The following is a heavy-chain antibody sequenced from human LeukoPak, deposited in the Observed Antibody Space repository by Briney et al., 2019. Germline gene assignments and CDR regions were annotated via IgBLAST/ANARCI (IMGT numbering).Heavy chain of an antibody. V-gene: IGHV3-7*05. CDR2: INNDRSGT. CDR3: ASKAVTYYYDY. D-gene: IGHD4-17*01. CDR1: GFTFSSSW. J-gene: IGHJ4*02. Sequence: PGGSLRLSCAASGFTFSSSWMTWVRQAPGKGLEWVANINNDRSGTYYVDSVEGRFTISRDNAKNSLFLQMNSLRAEDTAVYYCASKAVTYYYDYWGQGTLVIVSS.